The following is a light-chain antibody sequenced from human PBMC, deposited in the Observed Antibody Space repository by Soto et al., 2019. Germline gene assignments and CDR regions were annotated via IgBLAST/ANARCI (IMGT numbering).Light chain of an antibody. CDR2: GVT. J-gene: IGLJ3*02. CDR3: ASYTGSSTYL. CDR1: SGDVGFYDF. V-gene: IGLV2-14*03. Sequence: QSALTQPASMSGSPGQSITISCTGTSGDVGFYDFVSWYQQHPGKVPRLIIYGVTKRPSGVSHRLSGSKSGNTASLTISGLQVEDEAAYSCASYTGSSTYLFGGGTQLTVL.